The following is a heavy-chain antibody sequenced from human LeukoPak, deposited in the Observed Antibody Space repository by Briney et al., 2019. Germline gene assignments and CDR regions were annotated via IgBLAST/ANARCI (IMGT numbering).Heavy chain of an antibody. CDR1: GFTFGDYA. Sequence: GGSLRLSCTASGFTFGDYAMSWFRQAPGKGLEWVGFIRSKVYGGTTEYAASVKGRFTISRDDSKSIAYLQMNSLKSENTAVYYCVRYSGDADYWGQGTLVTVSS. CDR3: VRYSGDADY. D-gene: IGHD5-12*01. CDR2: IRSKVYGGTT. V-gene: IGHV3-49*03. J-gene: IGHJ4*02.